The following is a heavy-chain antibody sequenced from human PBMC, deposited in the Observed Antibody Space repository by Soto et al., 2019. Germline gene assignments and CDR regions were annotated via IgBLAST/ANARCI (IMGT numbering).Heavy chain of an antibody. V-gene: IGHV1-46*01. D-gene: IGHD3-22*01. CDR2: INPSDDTT. J-gene: IGHJ5*02. CDR3: ARDQSGNDKGYSDWWFDP. CDR1: GYTFTRHW. Sequence: SVKVSCKASGYTFTRHWMHWVRQAPGQGLEWMGIINPSDDTTAYAQKFQGRVTVTRDTSTSTVYMELSSLRSEDTAIYYCARDQSGNDKGYSDWWFDPWGQGTLVTGSS.